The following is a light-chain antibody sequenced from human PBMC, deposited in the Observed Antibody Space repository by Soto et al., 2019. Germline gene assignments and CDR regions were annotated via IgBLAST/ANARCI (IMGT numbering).Light chain of an antibody. J-gene: IGLJ1*01. CDR1: SSDVGGYNY. CDR3: SSYTSSSTLDV. V-gene: IGLV2-14*01. CDR2: EVS. Sequence: ALTQPASVSGTPEQSITISCTGTSSDVGGYNYVSWYQQHPGKAPQLMIYEVSNRPSGVSNRFSGSKSGNTASLTISGLQAEDEADYYCSSYTSSSTLDVFGTGTKVTVL.